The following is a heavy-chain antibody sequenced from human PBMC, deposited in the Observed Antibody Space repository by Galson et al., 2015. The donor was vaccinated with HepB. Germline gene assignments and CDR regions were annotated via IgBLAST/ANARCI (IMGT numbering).Heavy chain of an antibody. V-gene: IGHV3-7*05. Sequence: FLGLYCAASGFSFSDSWMTWVRQAAGRGLAWVANIYEDGSARRYLASVKARFPISRYNAKNSVFLQMDSLRADDTAIYYCARGNNPNYWGQGTLVTVSS. J-gene: IGHJ4*02. CDR1: GFSFSDSW. CDR3: ARGNNPNY. CDR2: IYEDGSAR. D-gene: IGHD1/OR15-1a*01.